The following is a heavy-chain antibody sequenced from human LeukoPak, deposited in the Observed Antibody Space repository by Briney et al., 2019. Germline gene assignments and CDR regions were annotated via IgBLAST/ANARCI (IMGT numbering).Heavy chain of an antibody. J-gene: IGHJ4*02. D-gene: IGHD3-10*01. V-gene: IGHV1-2*02. Sequence: ASVKVSCKAPGYTFTYFYIHWVRQAPGQGLEWVGWINPNNGATNYAQKFQGRVTMTRDTSISTIYMEVSRLRSDDTAVYFCARDGYGSGSFFSDYWGQGTLVTVSS. CDR3: ARDGYGSGSFFSDY. CDR1: GYTFTYFY. CDR2: INPNNGAT.